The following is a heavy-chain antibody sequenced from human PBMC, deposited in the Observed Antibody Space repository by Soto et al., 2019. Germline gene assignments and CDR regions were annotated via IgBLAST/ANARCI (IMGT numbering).Heavy chain of an antibody. Sequence: GGSLRLSCAASGFSFDTYNMNWVRQAPGKGLEWVSSISSGRPDIFYADSVRGRFTISRDDAKKSLFLQMDSLRADDTAVYYCARDHLGIAAGDFDLWGQGTLVTVSS. V-gene: IGHV3-21*01. CDR1: GFSFDTYN. D-gene: IGHD6-19*01. CDR3: ARDHLGIAAGDFDL. CDR2: ISSGRPDI. J-gene: IGHJ4*02.